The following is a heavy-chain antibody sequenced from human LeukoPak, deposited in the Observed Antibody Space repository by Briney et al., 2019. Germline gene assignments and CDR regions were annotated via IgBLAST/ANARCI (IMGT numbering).Heavy chain of an antibody. Sequence: GGSLRLSCAASGFTFSSYWMSWVRQAPGKGLEWVANIKQDGSEKYYVYSVKGRFTISRDNAKNSLYLQMSSLKTEDTAVYYCTTVGITMRRGVFAFDIWGEGTKVTVSS. CDR3: TTVGITMRRGVFAFDI. D-gene: IGHD3-22*01. CDR1: GFTFSSYW. CDR2: IKQDGSEK. J-gene: IGHJ3*02. V-gene: IGHV3-7*05.